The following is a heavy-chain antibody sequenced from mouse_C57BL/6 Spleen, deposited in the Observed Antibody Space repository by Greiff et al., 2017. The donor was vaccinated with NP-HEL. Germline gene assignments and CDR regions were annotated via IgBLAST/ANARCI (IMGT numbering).Heavy chain of an antibody. CDR2: IYPGDGDT. CDR3: ARRGALGRLFDV. D-gene: IGHD4-1*01. Sequence: QVQLKQSGAELVKPGASVKISCKASGYAFSSYWMNWVKQRPGKGLEWIGQIYPGDGDTNYNGKFKGKATLTADKSSSTAYMQLSSLTSEDSAVYFCARRGALGRLFDVWGTGTTVTVSS. CDR1: GYAFSSYW. J-gene: IGHJ1*03. V-gene: IGHV1-80*01.